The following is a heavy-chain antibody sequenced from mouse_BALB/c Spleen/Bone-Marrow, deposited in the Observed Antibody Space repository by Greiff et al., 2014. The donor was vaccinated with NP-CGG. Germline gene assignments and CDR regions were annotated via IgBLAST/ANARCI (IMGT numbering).Heavy chain of an antibody. D-gene: IGHD1-1*01. V-gene: IGHV1S53*02. CDR1: GYTFTDHA. CDR2: ISPGTGSI. J-gene: IGHJ2*01. Sequence: QVQLQQSDAELVKPGASVKISCKASGYTFTDHAIHWVKQKPEQGLEWIGYISPGTGSIKYNEKSKDKVTLTADKSSSTAYMQLNSLTSGDSTVYFCNYYGNTFDYWGQGTTLTVSS. CDR3: NYYGNTFDY.